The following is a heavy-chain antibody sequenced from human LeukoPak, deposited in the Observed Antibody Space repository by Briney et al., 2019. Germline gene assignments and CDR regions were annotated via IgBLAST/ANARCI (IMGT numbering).Heavy chain of an antibody. D-gene: IGHD6-19*01. CDR3: ARRDYSSGWYWFDP. CDR2: IYYSGST. V-gene: IGHV4-39*01. Sequence: GSLRLSCAASGFTFSDYYMSWIRQAPGKGLEWIGSIYYSGSTYYNPSLKSRVTISVDTSKNQFSLKLSSVTAADTAVYYCARRDYSSGWYWFDPWGQGTLVTVSS. J-gene: IGHJ5*02. CDR1: GFTFSDYY.